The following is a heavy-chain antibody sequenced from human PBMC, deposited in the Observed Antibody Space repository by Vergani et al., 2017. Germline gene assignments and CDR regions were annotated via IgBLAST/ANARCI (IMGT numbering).Heavy chain of an antibody. V-gene: IGHV3-21*02. D-gene: IGHD3-3*01. CDR1: GFIFSDYN. Sequence: EVQVVQSGGGLVKPGGSLRLSCETSGFIFSDYNLNWVRQAPGSGLEWVASISGRSSYVNYAVSVKGRFTISRDHAKNSLFLQMNSLRAEDTAVYYCVREESFYDSVSDYLAGYFDHWGQGALVTVSS. CDR3: VREESFYDSVSDYLAGYFDH. J-gene: IGHJ4*02. CDR2: ISGRSSYV.